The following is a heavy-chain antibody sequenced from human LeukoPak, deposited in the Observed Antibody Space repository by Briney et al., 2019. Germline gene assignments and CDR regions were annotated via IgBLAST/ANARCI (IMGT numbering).Heavy chain of an antibody. Sequence: LAGGLLRLSCEASGFTFSRHGLHWVRKAPGKGLEWVAFIRIEGSNQYYADSVKARFTISADNSNSTLYLQMHSLRAQDTAVYYCAKPSTVTVEQWLEGRGALDIWGQGTMVIVSS. CDR1: GFTFSRHG. J-gene: IGHJ3*02. D-gene: IGHD6-19*01. CDR3: AKPSTVTVEQWLEGRGALDI. V-gene: IGHV3-30*02. CDR2: IRIEGSNQ.